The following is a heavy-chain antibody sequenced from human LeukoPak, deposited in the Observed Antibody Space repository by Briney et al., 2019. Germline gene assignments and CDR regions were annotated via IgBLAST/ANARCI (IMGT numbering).Heavy chain of an antibody. D-gene: IGHD6-13*01. CDR1: GGTFSSYA. CDR3: ATWGPIYSSPTFDP. V-gene: IGHV1-69*13. J-gene: IGHJ5*02. Sequence: ASVKVSCKASGGTFSSYAISWVRQSPGQGLEWMGGIIPIFGTANYAQKFQGRVTITADESTSTAYMELSSLRSEDTAVYYCATWGPIYSSPTFDPWGQGTLVTVSS. CDR2: IIPIFGTA.